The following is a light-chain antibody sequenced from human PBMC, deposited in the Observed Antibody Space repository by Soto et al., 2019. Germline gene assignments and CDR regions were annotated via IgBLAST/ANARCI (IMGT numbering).Light chain of an antibody. V-gene: IGKV3-11*01. CDR3: QERYYWPRT. CDR2: DAF. Sequence: DIVLTQSPATLSLSPGERATLSCRASQSVSSYLAWYQQKPGQAPRLLIYDAFNRATGIPARFSVSGSGTYFTLTISSLEPEDFAVYYCQERYYWPRTFGQGNKLEI. J-gene: IGKJ2*01. CDR1: QSVSSY.